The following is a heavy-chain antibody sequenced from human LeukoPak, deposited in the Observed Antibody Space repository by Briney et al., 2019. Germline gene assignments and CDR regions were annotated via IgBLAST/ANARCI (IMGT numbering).Heavy chain of an antibody. CDR2: ISWNSGSI. V-gene: IGHV3-9*01. CDR3: AKEDPTRYFDL. Sequence: GGSLRLSCAASGFTFDDYAMHWVRQAPGKGLEWVSGISWNSGSIGYADSVKDRFTISRDNSKNSLYLQMNSLRTEDTALYYCAKEDPTRYFDLWGRGTLVTVSS. CDR1: GFTFDDYA. J-gene: IGHJ2*01.